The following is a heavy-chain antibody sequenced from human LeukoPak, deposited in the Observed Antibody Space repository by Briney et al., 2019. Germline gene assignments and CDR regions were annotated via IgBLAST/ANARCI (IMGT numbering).Heavy chain of an antibody. D-gene: IGHD3-3*01. CDR1: GFTFSSYG. CDR2: IRYDGSNK. V-gene: IGHV3-30*02. J-gene: IGHJ5*02. Sequence: PGGSLRLSCAASGFTFSSYGMHWVRQAPGKGLEWVGFIRYDGSNKYYADSVKGRFTISRDNSKNTLYLQMNSLRAEDTAVYYCAKVLWSGPNWFDPWGQGTLVTVSS. CDR3: AKVLWSGPNWFDP.